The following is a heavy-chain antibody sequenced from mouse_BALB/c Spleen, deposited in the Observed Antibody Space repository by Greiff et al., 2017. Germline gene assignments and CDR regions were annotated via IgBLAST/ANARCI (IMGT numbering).Heavy chain of an antibody. CDR1: GFAFSSYD. Sequence: EVKLVESGGGLVKPGGSLKLSCAASGFAFSSYDMSWVRQTPEKRLEWVAYISSGGGSTYYPDTVKGRFTISRDNAKNTLYLQMSSLKSEDTAMYYCARLPSYGYSYYYAMDYWGQGTSVTVSS. J-gene: IGHJ4*01. V-gene: IGHV5-12-1*01. CDR2: ISSGGGST. D-gene: IGHD1-2*01. CDR3: ARLPSYGYSYYYAMDY.